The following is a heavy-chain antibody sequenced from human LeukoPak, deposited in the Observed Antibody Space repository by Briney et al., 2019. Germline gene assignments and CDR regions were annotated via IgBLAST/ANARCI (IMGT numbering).Heavy chain of an antibody. J-gene: IGHJ4*02. CDR1: AFPFNNFA. Sequence: GGSLRLSCAASAFPFNNFAMSWVRQAPGKGLEWVSGINHSGGHKYYADSVKGRFTISRDNSKCTLYLQMNSLRAEDTAVYYCAKDDSMTLDHFDYWGQGTLVSVSS. CDR2: INHSGGHK. D-gene: IGHD4-11*01. V-gene: IGHV3-23*01. CDR3: AKDDSMTLDHFDY.